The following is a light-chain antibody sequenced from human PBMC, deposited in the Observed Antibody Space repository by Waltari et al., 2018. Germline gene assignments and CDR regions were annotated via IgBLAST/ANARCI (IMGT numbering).Light chain of an antibody. Sequence: QAALTQPAPRSGSPGQSHTISRPVPRRDSFNLFFWYQPHPGKAPKLMIYDVSNRPSGVSNRFSGSKSGSTASLTISGLQAEDEADYYCSVKRGSNTVVFGGGTKLTVL. V-gene: IGLV2-14*03. CDR3: SVKRGSNTVV. CDR1: RRDSFNL. CDR2: DVS. J-gene: IGLJ2*01.